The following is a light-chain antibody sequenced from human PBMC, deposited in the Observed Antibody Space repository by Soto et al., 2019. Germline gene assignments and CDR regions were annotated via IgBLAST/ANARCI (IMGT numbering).Light chain of an antibody. CDR3: CSYAGTYTRV. CDR1: SDDVGSFYY. J-gene: IGLJ1*01. CDR2: EVS. V-gene: IGLV2-14*03. Sequence: QSALTQPASVSGSPGQSITISCTGSSDDVGSFYYVSWYQQHPGNAPKLLIYEVSNRPSGVSGRFSASKTGNTASLTISGLQAEDEADYYCCSYAGTYTRVFGAGTKVTVL.